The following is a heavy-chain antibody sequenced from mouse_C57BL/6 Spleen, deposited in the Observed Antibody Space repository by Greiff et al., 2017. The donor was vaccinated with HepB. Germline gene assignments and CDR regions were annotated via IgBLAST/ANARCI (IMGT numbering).Heavy chain of an antibody. J-gene: IGHJ3*01. CDR2: LSDGGSYT. Sequence: EVKLMESGGGLVKPGGSLKLSCAASGFTFSSYAMSWVRQTPEKRLEWVATLSDGGSYTYYPDNVKGRFTISRDNAKNNLYLQMSHLKSEDTAMYYCARDLGVTTTWFAYWGQGTLVTVSA. V-gene: IGHV5-4*01. CDR3: ARDLGVTTTWFAY. D-gene: IGHD2-2*01. CDR1: GFTFSSYA.